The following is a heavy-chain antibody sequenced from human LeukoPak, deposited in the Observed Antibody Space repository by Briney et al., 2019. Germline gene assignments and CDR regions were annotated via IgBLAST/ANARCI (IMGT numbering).Heavy chain of an antibody. CDR2: ISSSSSYL. CDR1: GLTFSTYT. CDR3: ARFYLYYYYMDV. Sequence: GGSLRLSCAASGLTFSTYTMNWVRQAPGKGLEWVSSISSSSSYLYYADSVKGRFTISRDNAKNSLYLQMNSLRAEDTAVYYCARFYLYYYYMDVWGKGTTVTVSS. V-gene: IGHV3-21*01. J-gene: IGHJ6*03.